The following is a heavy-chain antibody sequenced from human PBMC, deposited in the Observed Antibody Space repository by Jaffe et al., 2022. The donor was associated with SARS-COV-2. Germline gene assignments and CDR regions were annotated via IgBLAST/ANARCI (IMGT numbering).Heavy chain of an antibody. J-gene: IGHJ4*02. Sequence: QVQLVESGGGVVQPGRSLRLSCAASGFTFSSYGMHWVRQAPGKGLEWVAVIWYDGSNKYYADSVKGRFTISRDNSKNTLYLQMNSLRAEDTAVYYCARVENRYFDWFGLIDYWGQGTLVTVSS. CDR2: IWYDGSNK. V-gene: IGHV3-33*01. CDR1: GFTFSSYG. D-gene: IGHD3-9*01. CDR3: ARVENRYFDWFGLIDY.